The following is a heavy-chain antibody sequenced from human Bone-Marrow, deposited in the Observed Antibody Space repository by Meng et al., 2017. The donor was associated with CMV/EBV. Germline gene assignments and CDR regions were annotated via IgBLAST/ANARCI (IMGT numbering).Heavy chain of an antibody. CDR1: GFTFSSYW. V-gene: IGHV3-23*03. Sequence: GESLKISCAASGFTFSSYWMSWVRQAPGKGPECVSVIYSGGGTTFYADSVKGRFTISRDNSKNTLYLQMSSLRAEDTAVYYCAKLQVTELFDSWGQGDLVTVSS. CDR3: AKLQVTELFDS. CDR2: IYSGGGTT. D-gene: IGHD1-14*01. J-gene: IGHJ4*02.